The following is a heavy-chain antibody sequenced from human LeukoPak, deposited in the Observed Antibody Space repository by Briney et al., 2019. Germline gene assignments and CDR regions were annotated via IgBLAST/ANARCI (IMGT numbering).Heavy chain of an antibody. V-gene: IGHV3-21*04. J-gene: IGHJ4*02. Sequence: PGGSLRLSCAASGFTFSSYSMNWVRQAPGKGLEWVSFIRSSSSYIYYADSVKGRFTISRDNSKNTLYLQINSLRAEDTAVYYCAKDPHATYGNPDYWGQGTLVTVSS. CDR3: AKDPHATYGNPDY. CDR2: IRSSSSYI. CDR1: GFTFSSYS. D-gene: IGHD4-11*01.